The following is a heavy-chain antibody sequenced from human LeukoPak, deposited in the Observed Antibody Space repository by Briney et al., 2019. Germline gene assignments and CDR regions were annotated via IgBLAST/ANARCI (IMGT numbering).Heavy chain of an antibody. V-gene: IGHV3-53*01. J-gene: IGHJ3*02. CDR1: GFTVSSNY. Sequence: GGSLRLSCAASGFTVSSNYMSWVRQAPGKGLEWVSVIYSGGSTYYADSVKGRFTISRDNSKNTLYLQMNSLKTEDTAVYYCTTDLGYDSSGLLGGFAFDIWGQGTMVTVSS. CDR2: IYSGGST. D-gene: IGHD3-22*01. CDR3: TTDLGYDSSGLLGGFAFDI.